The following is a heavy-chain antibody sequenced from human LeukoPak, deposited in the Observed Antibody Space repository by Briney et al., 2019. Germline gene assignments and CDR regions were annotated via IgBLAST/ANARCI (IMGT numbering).Heavy chain of an antibody. CDR3: ARDEGRYYGSGSYFGDRNFDY. Sequence: ASVKVSCTASGYTFTSYGISWVRQAPGQGLEWMGWISAYNGNTNYAQKLQGRVTMTTDTSTSTAYMELRSLRSDDTAVYYCARDEGRYYGSGSYFGDRNFDYWGQGTLVTVSS. D-gene: IGHD3-10*01. CDR2: ISAYNGNT. J-gene: IGHJ4*02. V-gene: IGHV1-18*01. CDR1: GYTFTSYG.